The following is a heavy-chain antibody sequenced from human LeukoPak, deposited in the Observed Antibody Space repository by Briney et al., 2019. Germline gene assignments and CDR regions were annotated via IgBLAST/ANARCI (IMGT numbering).Heavy chain of an antibody. CDR3: ARSMGIAVSRNSNFDY. V-gene: IGHV3-23*01. Sequence: GGSLRLSCGASGIYDMSWVRQAPGKGLEWVSSISDFDENTYYADSVKGRFTMSRDNSKNTLYLQMNSLRAEDTAVYYCARSMGIAVSRNSNFDYWGQGILVTVSS. CDR2: ISDFDENT. D-gene: IGHD6-19*01. J-gene: IGHJ4*02. CDR1: GIYD.